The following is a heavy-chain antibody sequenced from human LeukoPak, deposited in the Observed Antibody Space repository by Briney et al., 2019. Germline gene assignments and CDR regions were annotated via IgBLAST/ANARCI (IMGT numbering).Heavy chain of an antibody. V-gene: IGHV6-1*01. J-gene: IGHJ5*02. CDR2: TYYRSKWYN. CDR3: ARHLADYVWGSYRPNWFDP. CDR1: GDSVSSNNAA. Sequence: SQTLSLTCAISGDSVSSNNAAYNWIRQSPSRGLEWLGRTYYRSKWYNDYAVSVRSRITINPDTSKNQFSLKLSSVTAADTAVYYCARHLADYVWGSYRPNWFDPWGQGTLVTVSS. D-gene: IGHD3-16*02.